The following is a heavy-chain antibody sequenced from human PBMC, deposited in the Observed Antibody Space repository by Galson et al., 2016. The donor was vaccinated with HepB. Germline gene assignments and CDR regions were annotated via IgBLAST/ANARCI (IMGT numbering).Heavy chain of an antibody. D-gene: IGHD3-16*01. CDR2: ISGIGDRT. CDR3: VKESTYSAWGRRYYFDY. Sequence: SLRLSCAASGFTFSFNDMTWVRQAPGKGLEWVSSISGIGDRTYYADSVKGRFTISRDNSKSTLYLQMNSLRADDTALYYCVKESTYSAWGRRYYFDYWGQGALVTVSS. J-gene: IGHJ4*02. CDR1: GFTFSFND. V-gene: IGHV3-23*01.